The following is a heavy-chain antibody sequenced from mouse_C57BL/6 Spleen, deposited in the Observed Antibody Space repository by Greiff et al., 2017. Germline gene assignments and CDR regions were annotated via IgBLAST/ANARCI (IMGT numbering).Heavy chain of an antibody. V-gene: IGHV1-42*01. CDR1: GYSFTGYY. CDR2: INPSTGGT. J-gene: IGHJ3*01. D-gene: IGHD2-13*01. CDR3: ARGDPWFAY. Sequence: VQLQQSGPELVKPGASVKISCKASGYSFTGYYMNWVKQSPEKSLEWIGEINPSTGGTTYNQKFKGKATLTVDKSSSTAFIQLKSLTSDDSAVYYCARGDPWFAYWGQGTPLTVSA.